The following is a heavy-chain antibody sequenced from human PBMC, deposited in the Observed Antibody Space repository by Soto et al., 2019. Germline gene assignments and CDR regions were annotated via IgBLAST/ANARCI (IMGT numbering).Heavy chain of an antibody. J-gene: IGHJ6*02. CDR3: ARAPNYDFWSGYYWGSGYYGMDV. D-gene: IGHD3-3*01. CDR2: TYYRSKWYN. Sequence: SQTLSLTCAISGDSVSSDSAAWNWIRQCPSRGLEWLGRTYYRSKWYNDYAVSVKSRITINPDTSKNQFSLQLNSVTPEDTAVYYCARAPNYDFWSGYYWGSGYYGMDVWGQGTTVTVSS. CDR1: GDSVSSDSAA. V-gene: IGHV6-1*01.